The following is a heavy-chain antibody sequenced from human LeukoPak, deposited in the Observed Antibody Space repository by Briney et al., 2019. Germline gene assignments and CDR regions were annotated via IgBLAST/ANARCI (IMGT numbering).Heavy chain of an antibody. D-gene: IGHD2-2*01. V-gene: IGHV3-30*02. CDR2: LRYEGIDK. J-gene: IGHJ4*02. CDR1: GFTFRRYG. Sequence: GGSLRLSCAASGFTFRRYGMHWLRQAPERGREWVALLRYEGIDKYYADAVTGRFTISRDNSKNTLYLQLNSLRVEDTAVYYCAKDLVTYCGGTSCSFDCWGQGTLVTVSS. CDR3: AKDLVTYCGGTSCSFDC.